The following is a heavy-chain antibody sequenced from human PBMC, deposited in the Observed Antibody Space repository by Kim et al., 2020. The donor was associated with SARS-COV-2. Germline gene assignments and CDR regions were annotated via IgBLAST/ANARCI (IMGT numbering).Heavy chain of an antibody. CDR2: MYTGGNT. CDR3: ARSRDGYNGLFDY. D-gene: IGHD5-12*01. J-gene: IGHJ4*02. V-gene: IGHV3-53*01. Sequence: GGSLRLSCAASGLTVSNTYITWVRQAPGKGLEWVSVMYTGGNTYYADSVKGRFTISRDNSKNTLYLHMNSLRAEDTAVYYCARSRDGYNGLFDYWGQGTLVTVSS. CDR1: GLTVSNTY.